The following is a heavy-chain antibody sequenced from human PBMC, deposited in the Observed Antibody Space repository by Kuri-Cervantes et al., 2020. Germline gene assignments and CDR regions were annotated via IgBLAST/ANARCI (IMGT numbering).Heavy chain of an antibody. CDR3: ARGSGYNYYYYYGMDV. D-gene: IGHD5-24*01. Sequence: SETLSLTCSLSGGSVNSGSYYWSWIRQPPGKGLEWIGYIYTRGSTNYDPSLKSRVTISVDTSKNQFSLKLSSVTAADTAVYYCARGSGYNYYYYYGMDVWGQGTTVTVSS. CDR1: GGSVNSGSYY. V-gene: IGHV4-61*01. J-gene: IGHJ6*02. CDR2: IYTRGST.